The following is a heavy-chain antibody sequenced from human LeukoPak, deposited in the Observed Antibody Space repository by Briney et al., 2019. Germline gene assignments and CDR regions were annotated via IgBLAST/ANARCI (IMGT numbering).Heavy chain of an antibody. D-gene: IGHD6-13*01. Sequence: GGSLRLSCAASGFTFSSYAMSWVRQAPGKGLEWVSAMSGSGDNTYYADSVKGRFTISRDNSKNTLYMQMNSLRAEDTAVYYCAKSSSWTYHYLDYWGQGALVTVSS. CDR2: MSGSGDNT. CDR1: GFTFSSYA. V-gene: IGHV3-23*01. J-gene: IGHJ4*02. CDR3: AKSSSWTYHYLDY.